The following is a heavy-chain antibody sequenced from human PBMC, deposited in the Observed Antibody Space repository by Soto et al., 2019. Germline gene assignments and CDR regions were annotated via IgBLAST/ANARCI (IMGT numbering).Heavy chain of an antibody. D-gene: IGHD2-2*01. J-gene: IGHJ6*02. Sequence: GGSLRLSCAASGFTFSSYEMNWVRQAPGKGLEWVSYISSSGSTIYYADSVKGRFTISRDNAKNSLYLQMNSLRAEDTAVYYCARDESVVVPAASWNYYSYGMDVWGQGTTVTVSS. CDR1: GFTFSSYE. CDR2: ISSSGSTI. V-gene: IGHV3-48*03. CDR3: ARDESVVVPAASWNYYSYGMDV.